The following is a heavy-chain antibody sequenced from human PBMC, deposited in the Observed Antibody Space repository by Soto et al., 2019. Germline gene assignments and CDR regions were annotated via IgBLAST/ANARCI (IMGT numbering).Heavy chain of an antibody. D-gene: IGHD4-17*01. CDR2: IYYNGGA. V-gene: IGHV4-61*05. Sequence: PSETLSLTCTVSGGSISSSSYYWGWIRQPPGMGLQWLGYIYYNGGANYNPSLKSRVTMSVDTSKNQFSLSLSSVTAADTAVYYCARGTVTTRYFDSWGQGMLVTVSS. J-gene: IGHJ4*02. CDR3: ARGTVTTRYFDS. CDR1: GGSISSSSYY.